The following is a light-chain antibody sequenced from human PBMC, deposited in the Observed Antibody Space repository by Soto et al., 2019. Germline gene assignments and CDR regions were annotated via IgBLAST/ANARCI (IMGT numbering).Light chain of an antibody. CDR1: QSVKNDY. CDR2: GIF. Sequence: ENVFMQFSALLVLSPGGRTTPYCTTGQSVKNDYLAWYQQKPGQAPRLLVYGIFNRATGVPARFSGSGSGTDFTLTISGLEPEDSAVYYCQHYDGSPRTFGQGTKVDIK. CDR3: QHYDGSPRT. J-gene: IGKJ2*01. V-gene: IGKV3-20*01.